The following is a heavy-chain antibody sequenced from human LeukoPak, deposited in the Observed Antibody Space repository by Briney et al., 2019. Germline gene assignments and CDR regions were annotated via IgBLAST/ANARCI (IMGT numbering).Heavy chain of an antibody. V-gene: IGHV4-59*01. CDR1: GGSISSYY. J-gene: IGHJ4*02. CDR3: ARDRRFFDY. D-gene: IGHD6-6*01. Sequence: SETLSLTCTVSGGSISSYYWSWIRQPPGKGLGWIGYIYYSGSTNYNPSLKSRVTISVDTSKNQFSLKLSSVTAADTAVYYCARDRRFFDYWGQGTLVTVSS. CDR2: IYYSGST.